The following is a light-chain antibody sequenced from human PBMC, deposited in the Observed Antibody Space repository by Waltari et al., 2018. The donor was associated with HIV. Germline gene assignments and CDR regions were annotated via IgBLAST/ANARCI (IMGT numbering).Light chain of an antibody. CDR3: QQRSNWLWT. CDR2: DAS. CDR1: QSVSSF. J-gene: IGKJ1*01. V-gene: IGKV3-11*01. Sequence: EIVLTQSPATLSVSPGETAILSCRASQSVSSFLAWYQQKPGQAPRLLIYDASNRATGIPARFSGSGSGTDFTLTISSLEPEDFAVYFCQQRSNWLWTFGQGTKVEIK.